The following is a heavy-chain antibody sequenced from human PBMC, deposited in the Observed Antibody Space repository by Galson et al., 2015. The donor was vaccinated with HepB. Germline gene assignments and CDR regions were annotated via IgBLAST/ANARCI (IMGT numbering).Heavy chain of an antibody. Sequence: SLRLSCAASGFTFSSYAMSWVRQAPGKGLEWVSAISGSGGSTYYADSVKGRFTISRDNSKNTLYLQMNSLRAEDTVVYYCAKDSRRGYSYGPGEDAFDIWGQGTMVTVSS. D-gene: IGHD5-18*01. CDR2: ISGSGGST. J-gene: IGHJ3*02. CDR1: GFTFSSYA. CDR3: AKDSRRGYSYGPGEDAFDI. V-gene: IGHV3-23*01.